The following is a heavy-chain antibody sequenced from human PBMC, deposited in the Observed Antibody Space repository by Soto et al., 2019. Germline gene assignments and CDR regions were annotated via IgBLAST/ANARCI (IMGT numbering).Heavy chain of an antibody. CDR1: GFTFSGSA. V-gene: IGHV3-73*01. CDR3: TRLKAPGAFDI. CDR2: IRSKANSYAT. J-gene: IGHJ3*02. Sequence: LRLSCAASGFTFSGSAMHWVRQASGKGLEWVGRIRSKANSYATAYAASVKGRFTISRDDSKNTAYLQMNSLKTEDTAVYYCTRLKAPGAFDIWGQGTMVTVSS.